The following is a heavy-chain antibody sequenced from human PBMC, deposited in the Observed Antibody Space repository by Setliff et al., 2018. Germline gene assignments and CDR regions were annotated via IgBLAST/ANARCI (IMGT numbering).Heavy chain of an antibody. D-gene: IGHD6-19*01. CDR3: ARGKMDVVAVAGKYCVMDV. CDR2: INNYNMNT. CDR1: GYSFISYY. J-gene: IGHJ6*02. V-gene: IGHV1-18*04. Sequence: ASVKVSCKTSGYSFISYYMYWVRQAPGQGLEWMGWINNYNMNTNYPQKFQGRVTITADESTTTAYMELSSLRVEDTAIYYCARGKMDVVAVAGKYCVMDVWGQGTTVTVSS.